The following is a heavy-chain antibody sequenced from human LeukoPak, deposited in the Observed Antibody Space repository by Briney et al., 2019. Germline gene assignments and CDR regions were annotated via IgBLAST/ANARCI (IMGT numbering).Heavy chain of an antibody. J-gene: IGHJ4*02. CDR1: GFTFSSYA. Sequence: GGSLRLSCAASGFTFSSYAMHWVRQAPGKGLERVAVISYDGRNKYYADSVKGRFTISRDNSKNTLYLQMKSLRAEDRAVYYCARLMVRGVIRAPFDYWGRGTLVSVSS. CDR3: ARLMVRGVIRAPFDY. V-gene: IGHV3-30*04. D-gene: IGHD3-10*01. CDR2: ISYDGRNK.